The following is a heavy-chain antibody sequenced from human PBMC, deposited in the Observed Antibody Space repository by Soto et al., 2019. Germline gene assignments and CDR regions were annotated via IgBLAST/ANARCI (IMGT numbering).Heavy chain of an antibody. CDR1: GGPFSGYY. V-gene: IGHV4-34*01. CDR3: ARSWGGYYYYFAY. D-gene: IGHD3-3*01. CDR2: VNPSGST. Sequence: QVQLQQWGAGLLKPSETLSLTCAVYGGPFSGYYWNWIRQSPGKGLEWIGDVNPSGSTNYNPSLKSRITISADTSKNQFSLRLSSVTAADTAVYYCARSWGGYYYYFAYWGQGTLVTVSS. J-gene: IGHJ4*02.